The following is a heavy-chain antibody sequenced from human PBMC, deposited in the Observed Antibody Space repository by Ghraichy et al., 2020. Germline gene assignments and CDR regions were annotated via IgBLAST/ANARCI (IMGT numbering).Heavy chain of an antibody. V-gene: IGHV3-23*01. CDR1: GFTFSNYA. CDR2: IIGNGGST. D-gene: IGHD3-10*01. J-gene: IGHJ4*02. Sequence: GGSLRLSCTASGFTFSNYAMRWVRQAPGKGLEYVSAIIGNGGSTYYADSVKGRFTISRDNSKNTLYLQMNSLGAEDTALYYCAKESLYGSGAYDAYDLDFWVQGTLVTVSS. CDR3: AKESLYGSGAYDAYDLDF.